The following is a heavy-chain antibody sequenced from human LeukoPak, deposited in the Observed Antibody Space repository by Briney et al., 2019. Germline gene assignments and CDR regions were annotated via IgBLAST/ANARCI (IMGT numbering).Heavy chain of an antibody. CDR1: GFTFSDYY. V-gene: IGHV3-11*06. J-gene: IGHJ6*03. CDR3: ARDPYSGTYGNTYYYYMDV. CDR2: IGGGGDK. D-gene: IGHD1-26*01. Sequence: GGSLRLSCTASGFTFSDYYMSWIRQSPGKGLEWLSHIGGGGDKNYADSVKSRFTISRDNARNSLYLQMNSLRVEDTAVYYCARDPYSGTYGNTYYYYMDVWGKGTTVTISS.